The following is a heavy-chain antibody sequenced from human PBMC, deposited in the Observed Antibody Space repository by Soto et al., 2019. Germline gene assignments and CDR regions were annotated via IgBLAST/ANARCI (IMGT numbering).Heavy chain of an antibody. Sequence: GGSLRLSCRAPGFTFRKYGMHWVRQAPGKGLEWVAIIWLDGSNQYYADSVKGRFTISRDNSRNTVDLQMNSLRVEDTAVYYCAALTHANLLGGLDPWGQGTLVTVSS. D-gene: IGHD1-26*01. CDR2: IWLDGSNQ. CDR1: GFTFRKYG. CDR3: AALTHANLLGGLDP. J-gene: IGHJ5*02. V-gene: IGHV3-33*01.